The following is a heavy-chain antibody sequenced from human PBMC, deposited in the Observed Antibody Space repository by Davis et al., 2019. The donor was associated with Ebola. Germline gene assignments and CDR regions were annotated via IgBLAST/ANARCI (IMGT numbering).Heavy chain of an antibody. V-gene: IGHV1-46*03. CDR3: TTPGGQDSGYDVFDI. J-gene: IGHJ3*02. D-gene: IGHD5-12*01. CDR2: INPNDGRT. CDR1: GYIFTTYG. Sequence: ASVKVSCKASGYIFTTYGMHWLRQAPGQGLEWMGMINPNDGRTIYAQKFQGRVTVTRDMSTTTVYMDLGSLRSEDTALYYCTTPGGQDSGYDVFDIWGQGTMVTVSS.